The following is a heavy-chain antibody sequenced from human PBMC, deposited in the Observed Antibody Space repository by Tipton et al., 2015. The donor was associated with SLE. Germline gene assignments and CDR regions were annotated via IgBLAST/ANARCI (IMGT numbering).Heavy chain of an antibody. CDR2: ISGGGGST. Sequence: SLRLSCATSGFTFSSYALSWVRRAPGKGLEWVAAISGGGGSTYYADFVKGRFSLSIDKSKKTLFLPMNSLRVDDTATYYCAKFEKTTDFYLDSWGQGTLVTVSS. V-gene: IGHV3-23*01. D-gene: IGHD1/OR15-1a*01. J-gene: IGHJ4*02. CDR3: AKFEKTTDFYLDS. CDR1: GFTFSSYA.